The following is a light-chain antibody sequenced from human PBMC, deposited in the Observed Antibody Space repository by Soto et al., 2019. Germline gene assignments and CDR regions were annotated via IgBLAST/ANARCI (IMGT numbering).Light chain of an antibody. CDR3: QQYNSYSRT. V-gene: IGKV1-5*03. CDR1: QSISAW. Sequence: DIQMTQSPSTLSASVGDRVTITSRASQSISAWLAWYQQKPGKDPKLQIYKASILESGVPSRFSGSGSGTESALTISSLHPDDFATYNCQQYNSYSRTFGQGTKVEIK. J-gene: IGKJ1*01. CDR2: KAS.